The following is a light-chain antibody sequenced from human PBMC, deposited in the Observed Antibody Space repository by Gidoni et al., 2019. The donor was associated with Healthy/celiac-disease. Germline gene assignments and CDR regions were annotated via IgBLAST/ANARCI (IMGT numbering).Light chain of an antibody. Sequence: EIVLTQSPATLSLSPGERATLSCRASQSVSSYLSWYQQKPGQAPRLLLYDASNRATGLQARFSGSGSWTDFTLTISSLEPEDFAVYYCHQRSNWPPFTFGPGTKVDIK. CDR3: HQRSNWPPFT. CDR2: DAS. J-gene: IGKJ3*01. V-gene: IGKV3-11*01. CDR1: QSVSSY.